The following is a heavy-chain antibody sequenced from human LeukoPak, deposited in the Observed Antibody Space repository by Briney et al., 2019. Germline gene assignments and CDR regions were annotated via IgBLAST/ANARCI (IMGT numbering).Heavy chain of an antibody. CDR2: IASGGSI. Sequence: PGGSLRLSCAASGFTFSSSAMSWVRQAPGKGLEWVSAIASGGSIYYADPVQGRFTISRDNSKNTLYLQMDSLRAEDTAVYYCVVRGRYYFDSWGQGTLVTVSS. CDR3: VVRGRYYFDS. J-gene: IGHJ4*02. V-gene: IGHV3-23*01. D-gene: IGHD3-10*01. CDR1: GFTFSSSA.